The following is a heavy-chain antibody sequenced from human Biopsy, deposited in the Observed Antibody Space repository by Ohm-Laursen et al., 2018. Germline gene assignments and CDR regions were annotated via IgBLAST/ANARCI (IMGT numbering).Heavy chain of an antibody. CDR1: GYTFTGYH. J-gene: IGHJ4*02. V-gene: IGHV1-2*02. Sequence: GSSVKVSCKASGYTFTGYHVHWVRQAPGQGLEWMGWINAKTGDTNYAQKFQGRVTMTRDTSISTAYVDLNSLRADDTAAYYCALAAAQTVTHFDYWGQGALVTVSS. D-gene: IGHD4-17*01. CDR2: INAKTGDT. CDR3: ALAAAQTVTHFDY.